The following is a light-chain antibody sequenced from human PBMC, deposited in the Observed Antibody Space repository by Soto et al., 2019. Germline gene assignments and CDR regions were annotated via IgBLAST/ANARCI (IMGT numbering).Light chain of an antibody. V-gene: IGKV1-39*01. CDR1: QSISNY. CDR3: QQTFSSPRT. Sequence: DIQMTQSPSSLSASVGDRVTITCRASQSISNYVSWYQQKPGKAPNLLIFAASTLHTGVPPRFSGSASGTDFTLTISSLQPEDFETYYCQQTFSSPRTFGQGTKVEIK. CDR2: AAS. J-gene: IGKJ1*01.